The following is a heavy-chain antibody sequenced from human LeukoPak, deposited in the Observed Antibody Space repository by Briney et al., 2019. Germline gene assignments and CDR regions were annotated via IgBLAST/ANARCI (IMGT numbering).Heavy chain of an antibody. D-gene: IGHD6-19*01. Sequence: SETLSLTCTVAGGSISSYYWSWIRQPPGKGLEWIGYIYYSGSTNYDPSLKSRVTISVDTSKNQFSLTLSSVTAADTAVYYCARSGIRMQWLGHNWFDPWGQGTLVTVSS. CDR2: IYYSGST. J-gene: IGHJ5*02. V-gene: IGHV4-59*08. CDR3: ARSGIRMQWLGHNWFDP. CDR1: GGSISSYY.